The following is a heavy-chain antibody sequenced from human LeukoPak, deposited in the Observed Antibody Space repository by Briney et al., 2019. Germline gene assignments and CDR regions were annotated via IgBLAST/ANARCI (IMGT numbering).Heavy chain of an antibody. J-gene: IGHJ4*02. Sequence: GASVTVSCKASGYTFTSYGISWVRQAPGQGLEWMGWISAYNGNTNYAQKLQGRVTMTTDTSTSTAYMELRSLRSDDTAVYYCARGGRRMTTVYNAFWGQGTLVTVSS. D-gene: IGHD4-11*01. CDR3: ARGGRRMTTVYNAF. V-gene: IGHV1-18*01. CDR1: GYTFTSYG. CDR2: ISAYNGNT.